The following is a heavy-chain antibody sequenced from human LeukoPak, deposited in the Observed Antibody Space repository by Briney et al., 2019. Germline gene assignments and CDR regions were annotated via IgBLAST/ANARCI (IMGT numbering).Heavy chain of an antibody. CDR2: ISWNSGSI. CDR3: ARDWGYCSSTSCYDPLYYFDY. V-gene: IGHV3-9*01. J-gene: IGHJ4*02. D-gene: IGHD2-2*01. Sequence: PGGSLRLSCAASGFTFDDYAMHWVRQAPGKGLEWVSGISWNSGSIGYADSVKGRFTIPRDNAKNSLYLQMNSLRAEDTALYYCARDWGYCSSTSCYDPLYYFDYWGQGTLVTVSS. CDR1: GFTFDDYA.